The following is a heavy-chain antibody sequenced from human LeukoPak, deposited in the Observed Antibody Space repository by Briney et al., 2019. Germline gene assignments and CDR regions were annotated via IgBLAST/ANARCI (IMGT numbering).Heavy chain of an antibody. CDR2: IWYDGSEK. J-gene: IGHJ4*02. CDR3: VRASNALKIFDG. CDR1: GFTFRNFG. Sequence: PGGSLRLSCAASGFTFRNFGMHWVRQAPGKGLEWVAAIWYDGSEKYYADSVKGRFTISRDNSKNMLYLQTNSLRAEDTAVYFCVRASNALKIFDGWGQGTVVTVSS. V-gene: IGHV3-33*01. D-gene: IGHD4-11*01.